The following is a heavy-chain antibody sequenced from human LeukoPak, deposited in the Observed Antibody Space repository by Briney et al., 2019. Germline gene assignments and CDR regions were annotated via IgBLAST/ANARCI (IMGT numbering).Heavy chain of an antibody. J-gene: IGHJ4*02. CDR3: ARRVQTYYYDSSGYDDY. CDR2: IYYSGST. Sequence: SETLSLTCTVSGGSISSYYWSWIRQPPGKGLEWIGYIYYSGSTNYNPSLKSRVTISVDTSKNQFSLKLSSVTAADTAVYYCARRVQTYYYDSSGYDDYWGQGTLVTVSS. D-gene: IGHD3-22*01. CDR1: GGSISSYY. V-gene: IGHV4-59*08.